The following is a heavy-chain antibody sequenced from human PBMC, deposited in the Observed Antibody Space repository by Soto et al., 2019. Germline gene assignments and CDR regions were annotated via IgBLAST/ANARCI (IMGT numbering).Heavy chain of an antibody. CDR3: ARGHVRYFRGAGRPSYYYYYMDV. CDR2: INHSGST. Sequence: SETLSLTCAVYGGSFSGYYWSWIRQPPGKGLEWIGEINHSGSTNYNPSLKSRVTISVDTSKNQFSLKLSSVTAADTAVYYCARGHVRYFRGAGRPSYYYYYMDVWGKGTTVTVSS. D-gene: IGHD3-9*01. V-gene: IGHV4-34*01. CDR1: GGSFSGYY. J-gene: IGHJ6*03.